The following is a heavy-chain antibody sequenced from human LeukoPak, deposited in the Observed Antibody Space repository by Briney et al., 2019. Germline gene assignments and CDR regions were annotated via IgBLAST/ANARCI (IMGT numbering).Heavy chain of an antibody. V-gene: IGHV3-11*04. CDR3: AKDFRYYDSSGQGYFDY. CDR1: GFTFSDYY. CDR2: ISSSGFAT. D-gene: IGHD3-22*01. J-gene: IGHJ4*02. Sequence: GGSLRLSCAASGFTFSDYYMSWIRQAPGKGLEWVSYISSSGFATYYADSVEGRFTVSRDNSKNTLYLQMNSLRAEDTAVYYCAKDFRYYDSSGQGYFDYWGQGTLVTVSS.